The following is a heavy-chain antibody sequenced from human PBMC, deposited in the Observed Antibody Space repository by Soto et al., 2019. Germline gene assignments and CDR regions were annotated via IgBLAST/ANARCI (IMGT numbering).Heavy chain of an antibody. CDR2: IKQDGSEK. CDR3: ARVGGYRSGWSDY. D-gene: IGHD6-13*01. Sequence: EVQLVESGGGLVQPGGSLRLSCAASGFTFSSYWMSWIRQAPGKGLEWVAHIKQDGSEKYYVDSVKGRSTISRDNAKNSLYLQMNSLRADDTALDYCARVGGYRSGWSDYWGQGTLVTVSS. CDR1: GFTFSSYW. J-gene: IGHJ4*02. V-gene: IGHV3-7*01.